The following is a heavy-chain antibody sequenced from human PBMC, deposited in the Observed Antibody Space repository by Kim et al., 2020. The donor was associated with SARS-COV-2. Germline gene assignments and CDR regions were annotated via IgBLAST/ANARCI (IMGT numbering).Heavy chain of an antibody. Sequence: GGSLRLSCSASGFTFSSYAMHWVRQAPGKGLEYVSAISSNGGSTYYADSVKGRFTISRDNSKNTLYLQMSSLRAEDTAVYYCVKVAWGIVVVPAANYFDYWGQGTLVTVSS. CDR1: GFTFSSYA. V-gene: IGHV3-64D*09. CDR3: VKVAWGIVVVPAANYFDY. CDR2: ISSNGGST. D-gene: IGHD2-2*01. J-gene: IGHJ4*02.